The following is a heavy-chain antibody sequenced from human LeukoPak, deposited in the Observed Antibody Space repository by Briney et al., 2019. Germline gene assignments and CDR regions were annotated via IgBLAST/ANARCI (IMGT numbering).Heavy chain of an antibody. Sequence: SETLSLTCAVYGGSFSGYYWSWIRQPPGKGLEWIGEINHSGSTNYNPSLKSRVTISVDTSKNQFSLKLSYVTAADTAVYYCASAWIAAAGSIDYWGQGTLVTVSS. CDR1: GGSFSGYY. CDR3: ASAWIAAAGSIDY. CDR2: INHSGST. V-gene: IGHV4-34*01. D-gene: IGHD6-13*01. J-gene: IGHJ4*02.